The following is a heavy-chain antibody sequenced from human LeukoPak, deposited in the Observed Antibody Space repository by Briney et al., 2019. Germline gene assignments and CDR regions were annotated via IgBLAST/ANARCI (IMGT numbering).Heavy chain of an antibody. CDR2: FYHSGST. CDR3: ARTDYPDYVGY. J-gene: IGHJ4*02. V-gene: IGHV4-38-2*01. Sequence: PGGSLRLSCAASGFTFDDYGMSWVRQAPGKGLEWIGSFYHSGSTYYNPSLKSRVTISVDTSKNQFSLRLSSVTAADTAVYYCARTDYPDYVGYWGQGTLVTVSS. D-gene: IGHD4-11*01. CDR1: GFTFDDYG.